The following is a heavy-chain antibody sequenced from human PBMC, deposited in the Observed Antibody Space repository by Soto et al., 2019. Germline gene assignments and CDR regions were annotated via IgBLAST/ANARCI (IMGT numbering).Heavy chain of an antibody. CDR3: AADLSRYNWNEHPTDFYYYYYYMDV. J-gene: IGHJ6*03. D-gene: IGHD1-1*01. Sequence: ASVKVSCKASGFTFTSSAMQWVRQARGQRLEWIGWIVVGSGNTNYAQKFQERVTITRDMSTSTAYMELSSLRSEDTAVYYCAADLSRYNWNEHPTDFYYYYYYMDVWGKGTTVTVSS. CDR2: IVVGSGNT. V-gene: IGHV1-58*02. CDR1: GFTFTSSA.